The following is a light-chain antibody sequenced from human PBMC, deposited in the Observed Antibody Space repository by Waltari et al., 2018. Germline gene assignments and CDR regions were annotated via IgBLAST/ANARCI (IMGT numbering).Light chain of an antibody. J-gene: IGKJ1*01. V-gene: IGKV1-12*01. CDR3: QQANSFPWT. CDR1: QVISSW. Sequence: DIQMTQSPSSVSASVGDRVTITCRASQVISSWLAWYQQKPGKAPNLLIYAASTLQSGVPSRFSGSGSGTDFTLTISSLQAEDFATYYCQQANSFPWTFGQGTKVEIK. CDR2: AAS.